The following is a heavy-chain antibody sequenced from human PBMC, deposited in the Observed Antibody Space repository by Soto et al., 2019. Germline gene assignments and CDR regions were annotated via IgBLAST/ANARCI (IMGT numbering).Heavy chain of an antibody. CDR1: GGSVSSGSYY. J-gene: IGHJ4*02. D-gene: IGHD6-13*01. Sequence: SETLSLTCTVSGGSVSSGSYYWSWIRQPPGKGLEWIGYIYYSGSTNYNPSLKSRVTISVDTSKNQFSLKLSSVTAADTAVYYCARDRAAAGTLYFDYWGQGTLVTVSS. CDR2: IYYSGST. CDR3: ARDRAAAGTLYFDY. V-gene: IGHV4-61*01.